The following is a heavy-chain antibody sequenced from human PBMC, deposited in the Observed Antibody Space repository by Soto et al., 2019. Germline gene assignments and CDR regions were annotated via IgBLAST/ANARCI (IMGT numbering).Heavy chain of an antibody. D-gene: IGHD3-16*02. J-gene: IGHJ3*02. CDR3: ARAWYYDYIWGSYPDAFDI. CDR2: ISAYNGNT. CDR1: GYTFTSYG. Sequence: ASVKVSCKASGYTFTSYGISWVRQAPGQGLEWMGWISAYNGNTNYAQKLQGRVTMTTDTSTSTAYMELRSLRSDDTAVYYCARAWYYDYIWGSYPDAFDIWGQGTMVTVS. V-gene: IGHV1-18*01.